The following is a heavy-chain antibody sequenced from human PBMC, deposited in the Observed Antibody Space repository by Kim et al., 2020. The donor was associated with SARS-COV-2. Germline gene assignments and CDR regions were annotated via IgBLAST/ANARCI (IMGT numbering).Heavy chain of an antibody. CDR1: GGSISSSNW. J-gene: IGHJ3*02. V-gene: IGHV4-4*02. CDR2: IYHSGST. D-gene: IGHD2-2*01. Sequence: SETLSLTCAVSGGSISSSNWWSWVRQPPGKGLEWIGEIYHSGSTNYNPSLKSRVTISVDKSKNQFSLKLSSVTAADTAVYYCARGVGVWVVPDAFDIWGQGTMVTVSS. CDR3: ARGVGVWVVPDAFDI.